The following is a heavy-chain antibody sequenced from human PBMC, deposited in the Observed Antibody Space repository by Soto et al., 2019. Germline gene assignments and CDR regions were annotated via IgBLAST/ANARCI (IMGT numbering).Heavy chain of an antibody. CDR2: INPNSGGT. D-gene: IGHD1-26*01. CDR3: AXDGDSTDGSYYYYGMHV. Sequence: GGSGKFSCNASEYPFTVYYMHCLQQAPGQVLEWMGWINPNSGGTNYAQKFQGRVTMTRDTSISTAYMELSRLSSDDTAVYYCAXDGDSTDGSYYYYGMHVWGQGTTATVSS. V-gene: IGHV1-2*02. J-gene: IGHJ6*02. CDR1: EYPFTVYY.